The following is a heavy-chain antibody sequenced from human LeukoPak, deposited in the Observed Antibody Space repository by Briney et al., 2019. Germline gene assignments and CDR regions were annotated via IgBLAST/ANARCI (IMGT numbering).Heavy chain of an antibody. Sequence: ASVKVSCKASGYTFTSYDINWVRQATGQGLEWMGWMNPNSGNTGYAQKFQGRVTMTRNTSISTAYMELSSLRSEDTAVYYCARFLRYGDYLQDDYWGQGTLVTVSS. J-gene: IGHJ4*02. V-gene: IGHV1-8*01. D-gene: IGHD4-17*01. CDR1: GYTFTSYD. CDR3: ARFLRYGDYLQDDY. CDR2: MNPNSGNT.